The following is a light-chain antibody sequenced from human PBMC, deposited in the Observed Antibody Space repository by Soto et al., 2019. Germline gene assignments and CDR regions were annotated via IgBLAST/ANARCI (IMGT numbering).Light chain of an antibody. J-gene: IGKJ5*01. CDR1: QSVSNSY. Sequence: EVVLTQSPDTLSLSPGEGATLSCRASQSVSNSYLAWYQQKPGQAPRLLIYGASSRATGIPDSFSGSGSGTDFTLTISRLDPEDFAVYYCQQYSSSPPTFGQGTRLEIK. CDR3: QQYSSSPPT. CDR2: GAS. V-gene: IGKV3-20*01.